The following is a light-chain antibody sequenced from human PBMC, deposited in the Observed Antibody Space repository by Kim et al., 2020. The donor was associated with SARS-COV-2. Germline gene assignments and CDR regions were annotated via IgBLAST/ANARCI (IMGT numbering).Light chain of an antibody. CDR1: KLGDQY. CDR2: QDS. V-gene: IGLV3-1*01. CDR3: QAWDSSTVV. Sequence: SYELTQPPSVSVSPGQTASITCSGDKLGDQYACWYQQKPGQSPVLVIYQDSKRPSGIPERFSGSNSGNTATLTISGTQAMDEADYYCQAWDSSTVVFGVG. J-gene: IGLJ2*01.